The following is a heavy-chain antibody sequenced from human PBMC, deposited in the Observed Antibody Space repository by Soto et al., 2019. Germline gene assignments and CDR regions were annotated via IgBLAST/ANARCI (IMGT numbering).Heavy chain of an antibody. V-gene: IGHV3-33*01. CDR2: IWYDGDNK. Sequence: QEQLVEAGGGVVQPGRSLRLSCSASGFIFRTYAMHWVRQSPGTGLEWVAVIWYDGDNKYYADSVKGRFTISRDNSKNTLYLQMNSLRADDTAVYYCARDAPEFDYGDLNWYFDLWGRGTLVTVSS. CDR1: GFIFRTYA. D-gene: IGHD4-17*01. J-gene: IGHJ2*01. CDR3: ARDAPEFDYGDLNWYFDL.